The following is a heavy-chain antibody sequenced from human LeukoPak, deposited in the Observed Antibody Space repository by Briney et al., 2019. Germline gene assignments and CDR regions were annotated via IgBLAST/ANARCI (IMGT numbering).Heavy chain of an antibody. J-gene: IGHJ4*02. D-gene: IGHD5-18*01. Sequence: TSVKVSCKASGYTFTSYGISWVRQAPGQGLEWMGWISAYNGNTNYAQKLQGRVTITTDTSTSTAYMELRSLRSDDTAVYYCARDQIQLWLGDYWGQGTLVTVSS. CDR3: ARDQIQLWLGDY. V-gene: IGHV1-18*04. CDR1: GYTFTSYG. CDR2: ISAYNGNT.